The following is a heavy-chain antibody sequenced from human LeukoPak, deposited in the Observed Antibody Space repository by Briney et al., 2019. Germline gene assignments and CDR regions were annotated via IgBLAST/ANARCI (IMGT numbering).Heavy chain of an antibody. D-gene: IGHD2-2*02. J-gene: IGHJ4*02. Sequence: GASVKVSCKASGYTFTDYYMHWVQQAPGKGLEWMGRVDPEDGETIYAEKFQGRVTITADTSTDTAYMGLSSLRSEDTAVYYCATSGYCSSTSCYTVDYWGQGTLVTVSS. CDR2: VDPEDGET. CDR1: GYTFTDYY. CDR3: ATSGYCSSTSCYTVDY. V-gene: IGHV1-69-2*01.